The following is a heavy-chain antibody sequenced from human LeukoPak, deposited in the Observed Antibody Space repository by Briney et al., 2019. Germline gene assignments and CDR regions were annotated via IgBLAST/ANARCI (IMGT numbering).Heavy chain of an antibody. D-gene: IGHD1-26*01. CDR3: ARALGGGSYPHDY. Sequence: GGSLRLSCAASGFTFSSYAMHWVRQAPGKGLEYVSAISSNGGSTYYANSVKGRFTISRDNSKNTLYLQMGSLRAEDMAVYYCARALGGGSYPHDYWGQGTLVTVSS. CDR2: ISSNGGST. CDR1: GFTFSSYA. J-gene: IGHJ4*02. V-gene: IGHV3-64*01.